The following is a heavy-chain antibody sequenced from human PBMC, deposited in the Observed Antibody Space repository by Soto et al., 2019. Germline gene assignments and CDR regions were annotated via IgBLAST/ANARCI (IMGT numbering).Heavy chain of an antibody. D-gene: IGHD2-15*01. CDR3: AKWTVVAVAATRGGYFDY. CDR2: ISGSGGYT. V-gene: IGHV3-23*01. CDR1: GFTVSSYA. J-gene: IGHJ4*02. Sequence: EVQLLDSGGGLVQLGGSLRLSCAASGFTVSSYAMSWVRQAPGKGLEWVSVISGSGGYTYYADSVKGRFTISRDNSKNTLYLQMNSLRAEDTAVYYCAKWTVVAVAATRGGYFDYWGQGTLVTVSS.